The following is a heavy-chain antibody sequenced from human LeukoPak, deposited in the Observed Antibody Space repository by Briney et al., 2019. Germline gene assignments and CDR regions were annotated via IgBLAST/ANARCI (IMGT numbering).Heavy chain of an antibody. Sequence: PGRSLRLSCAASGFTFSSYAMHWVRQAPGKGLEWVAVISYDGSNKYYADSVKGRFTISRDNSKNTLYLQMNSLRAEDTAMYYCAKDRSYSGFEPLDYWGQGTLVTVSS. D-gene: IGHD5-12*01. CDR2: ISYDGSNK. V-gene: IGHV3-30-3*02. J-gene: IGHJ4*02. CDR1: GFTFSSYA. CDR3: AKDRSYSGFEPLDY.